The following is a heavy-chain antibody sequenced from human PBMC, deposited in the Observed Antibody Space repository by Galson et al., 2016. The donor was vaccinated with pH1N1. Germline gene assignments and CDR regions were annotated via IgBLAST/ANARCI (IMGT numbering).Heavy chain of an antibody. CDR3: ARDQYSGFDDEAFDQ. CDR1: GFGFSNYG. J-gene: IGHJ4*02. Sequence: SLRLSCAASGFGFSNYGMHWVRQAPGKGLEWVAVVSQDGTYKDYADSVKGRFTISRDNSKRTLFLQMNSLRVEDTAVYYCARDQYSGFDDEAFDQWGQGTLVTVSS. V-gene: IGHV3-30*03. CDR2: VSQDGTYK. D-gene: IGHD5-12*01.